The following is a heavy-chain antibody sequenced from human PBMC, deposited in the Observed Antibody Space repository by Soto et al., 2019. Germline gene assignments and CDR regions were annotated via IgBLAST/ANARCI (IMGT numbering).Heavy chain of an antibody. J-gene: IGHJ6*02. CDR2: IKGDGSEK. V-gene: IGHV3-7*01. CDR1: GFTFSTFW. CDR3: GRDEVRNGVGV. Sequence: GESLKISCVASGFTFSTFWMSWVRQAPGKGLEWVANIKGDGSEKRYVDSVKGRLTISRDNAKNLVYLQMNSLRVEDTALYYCGRDEVRNGVGVWGQGTMVTVSS.